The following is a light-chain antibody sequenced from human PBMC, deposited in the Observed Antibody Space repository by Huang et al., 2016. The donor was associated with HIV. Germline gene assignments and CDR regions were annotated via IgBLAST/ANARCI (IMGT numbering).Light chain of an antibody. CDR2: GAA. V-gene: IGKV3-15*01. CDR1: RSISSD. J-gene: IGKJ1*01. Sequence: EIVLTQSPATLSVSPGERATLSGRASRSISSDLPWYQERPGQAPRLLIHGAASRATGIPARFSGSGSGTEVTLTVSSLQSEDFAIEYCQQYNNWPRTFGQGTKVEI. CDR3: QQYNNWPRT.